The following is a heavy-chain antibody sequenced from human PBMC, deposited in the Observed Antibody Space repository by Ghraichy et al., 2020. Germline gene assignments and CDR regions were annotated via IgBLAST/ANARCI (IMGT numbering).Heavy chain of an antibody. CDR1: GLTFSTYA. CDR2: ISADGLRT. V-gene: IGHV3-23*01. J-gene: IGHJ4*02. D-gene: IGHD4-17*01. Sequence: GESLNISCAASGLTFSTYAMNWVRQTPGRGLQWVSTISADGLRTYYADSVKGRFTISRDISRSTLYLQMNSLSAEDTAVYYCVTLLTSRVTTDYWGQGTLVTVSS. CDR3: VTLLTSRVTTDY.